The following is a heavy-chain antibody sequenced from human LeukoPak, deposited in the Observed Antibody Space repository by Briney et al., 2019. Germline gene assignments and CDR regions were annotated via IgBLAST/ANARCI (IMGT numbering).Heavy chain of an antibody. D-gene: IGHD1-1*01. V-gene: IGHV2-5*01. J-gene: IGHJ5*02. CDR3: AHRRRTGLENWFDP. Sequence: SGPTLVNPTQTLTLTCTFSGFSLNTSGVGVGWIRQPPGKAPERLALIYGNTDKRYSPSLKSRLTITKDTSKNQVVLTMTNMDPVDAATYYCAHRRRTGLENWFDPWGQGTLVTVSS. CDR2: IYGNTDK. CDR1: GFSLNTSGVG.